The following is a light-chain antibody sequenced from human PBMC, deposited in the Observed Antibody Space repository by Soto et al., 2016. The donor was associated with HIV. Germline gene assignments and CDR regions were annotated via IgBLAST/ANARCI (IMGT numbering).Light chain of an antibody. CDR3: QQYNTVPWT. V-gene: IGKV1-9*01. Sequence: DIQLTQSPSFLSASVGDRVTITCRASQGISSYLAWYQHTPGIAPKLLIYSASTLQGGVSSRFSGSGSGTDFTLTLSSVQPDDVGTYYCQQYNTVPWTFGQGTKLEMK. CDR2: SAS. CDR1: QGISSY. J-gene: IGKJ1*01.